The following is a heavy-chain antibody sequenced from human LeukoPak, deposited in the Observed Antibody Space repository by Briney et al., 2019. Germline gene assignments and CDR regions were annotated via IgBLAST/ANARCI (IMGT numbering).Heavy chain of an antibody. D-gene: IGHD4-17*01. CDR2: ISGSGQTI. CDR1: GFNFRTFE. Sequence: GGSLRLSCAASGFNFRTFEMNWVRQAPGTGLEWVSYISGSGQTIYYADSVKGRFTVSRDNAKNSLYLHMSSLRAEDTAVYYCARDYDYADFYFDLWGQGTLVTVSS. J-gene: IGHJ4*02. CDR3: ARDYDYADFYFDL. V-gene: IGHV3-48*03.